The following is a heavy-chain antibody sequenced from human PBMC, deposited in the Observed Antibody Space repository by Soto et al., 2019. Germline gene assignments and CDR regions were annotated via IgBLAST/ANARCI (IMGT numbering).Heavy chain of an antibody. CDR2: INTYNGKT. Sequence: QVQLVQSGDEVKKPGASLKVSCKASGYTFTTYGITWVRQSPGHGLEWRGWINTYNGKTYYAQKIQGRVTMTTDTSKSTAYMELRSLGFDDTAVYYCARGITFVGVLTGLVVWGQGPTVNVAS. CDR3: ARGITFVGVLTGLVV. J-gene: IGHJ6*01. D-gene: IGHD3-16*01. CDR1: GYTFTTYG. V-gene: IGHV1-18*01.